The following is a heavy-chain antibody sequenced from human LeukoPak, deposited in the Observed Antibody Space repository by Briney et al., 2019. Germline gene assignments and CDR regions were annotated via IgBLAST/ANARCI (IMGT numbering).Heavy chain of an antibody. V-gene: IGHV4-39*01. J-gene: IGHJ4*02. CDR1: GGSISSSSYY. D-gene: IGHD3-10*01. Sequence: KPSETLSLTCTVSGGSISSSSYYWGWIRQPPGKGPEWIGSIYYSGSTYYNPSLKSRVTISVDTSKNQFSLKLSSVTAADTAVYYCARGLWFGELLTLGGQGTLVTVSS. CDR3: ARGLWFGELLTL. CDR2: IYYSGST.